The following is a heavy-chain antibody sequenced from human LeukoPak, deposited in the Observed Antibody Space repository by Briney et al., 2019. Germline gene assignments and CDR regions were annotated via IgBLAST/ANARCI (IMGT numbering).Heavy chain of an antibody. CDR3: ARGGYHYDSTGWPNWFDP. CDR1: GYTFTGYY. V-gene: IGHV1-2*02. Sequence: GASVKVSCKASGYTFTGYYMHWVRQAAGQGLEWMGWINGNSGGANYAQKFQGRVTMTRDTSISAAYMELSGLRSDDTAIYYCARGGYHYDSTGWPNWFDPWGQGTLVTVSS. D-gene: IGHD3-22*01. CDR2: INGNSGGA. J-gene: IGHJ5*02.